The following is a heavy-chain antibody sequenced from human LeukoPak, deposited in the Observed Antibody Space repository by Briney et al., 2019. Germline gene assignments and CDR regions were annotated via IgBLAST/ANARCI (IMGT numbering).Heavy chain of an antibody. Sequence: ASVKVSCKASGYTFTSYGISWVRQAPGQGLEWMGWISAYNGNTNYAQKLQGRVTMTTDTSMSTAYMELRSLRSDDTAVYYCARTYCSGGSCYSIGSYWGQGTLVTVSS. CDR3: ARTYCSGGSCYSIGSY. CDR1: GYTFTSYG. J-gene: IGHJ4*02. D-gene: IGHD2-15*01. V-gene: IGHV1-18*01. CDR2: ISAYNGNT.